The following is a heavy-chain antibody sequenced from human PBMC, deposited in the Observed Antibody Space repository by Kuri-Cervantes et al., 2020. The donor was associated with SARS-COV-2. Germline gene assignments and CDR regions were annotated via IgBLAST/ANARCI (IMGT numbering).Heavy chain of an antibody. Sequence: GESLKISCAASGFTFSSYGMHWVRQAPGKGLEWVAVIWYGGSNKYYADSVKGRFTISRDNAKNSLYLQMNSLRAEDTAVYYCARSLRYYFDYWGQGTLVTVSS. CDR1: GFTFSSYG. V-gene: IGHV3-33*01. CDR3: ARSLRYYFDY. CDR2: IWYGGSNK. J-gene: IGHJ4*02.